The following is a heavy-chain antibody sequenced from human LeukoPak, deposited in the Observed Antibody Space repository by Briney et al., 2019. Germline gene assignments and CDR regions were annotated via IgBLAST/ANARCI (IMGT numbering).Heavy chain of an antibody. V-gene: IGHV4-38-2*02. Sequence: PSETLSLTCSVSGYSISSGYFWGWIRQPPGKGLEWIGEINHSGSTNYNPSLKSRVTISVDTSKNQFSLKLSSVTAADTAVYYCAVCIAAAGPVDYWGQGTLVTVSS. CDR1: GYSISSGYF. CDR2: INHSGST. J-gene: IGHJ4*02. CDR3: AVCIAAAGPVDY. D-gene: IGHD6-13*01.